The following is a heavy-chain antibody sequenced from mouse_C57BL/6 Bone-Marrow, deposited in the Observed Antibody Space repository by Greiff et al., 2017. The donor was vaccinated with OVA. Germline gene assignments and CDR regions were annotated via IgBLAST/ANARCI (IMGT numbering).Heavy chain of an antibody. J-gene: IGHJ2*01. Sequence: QVQLQQPGAELVMPGASVKLSCKASGYTFTSYWMHWVKQRPGQGLEWIGEIDPSDGYTNYNQKFKGKSTLTVDKSSSTAYMQLSSLTSEDSAVYYCARRSDGTTVFDYWGQGTTLTVSS. CDR2: IDPSDGYT. V-gene: IGHV1-69*01. CDR3: ARRSDGTTVFDY. D-gene: IGHD4-1*01. CDR1: GYTFTSYW.